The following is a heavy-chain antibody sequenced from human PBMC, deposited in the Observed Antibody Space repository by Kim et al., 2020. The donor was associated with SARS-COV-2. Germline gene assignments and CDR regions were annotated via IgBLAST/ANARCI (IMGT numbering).Heavy chain of an antibody. CDR1: GFTVSSNY. J-gene: IGHJ3*02. CDR2: IYSGGST. CDR3: ARSLGYCGSTSCYGGAFDI. D-gene: IGHD2-2*01. V-gene: IGHV3-66*02. Sequence: GGSLRLSCAASGFTVSSNYMSWVRQAPGKGLEWVSVIYSGGSTYYADSVKGRFTISRDNSKNTLYLQMNSLRAEDTAVYYCARSLGYCGSTSCYGGAFDIWGQGTMVTVSS.